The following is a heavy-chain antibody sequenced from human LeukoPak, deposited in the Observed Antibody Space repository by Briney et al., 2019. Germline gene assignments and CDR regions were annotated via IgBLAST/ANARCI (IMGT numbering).Heavy chain of an antibody. D-gene: IGHD3-9*01. V-gene: IGHV1-58*02. CDR2: IVVGSGNT. CDR1: GFTFSSSA. CDR3: AAELDDDILTGYSQP. J-gene: IGHJ5*02. Sequence: SVKVSCKASGFTFSSSAIQWVRQPRGQRLEWMGWIVVGSGNTNYAQRFQERVTITRDMSTSTAYMELSSLRSEDTAVYYCAAELDDDILTGYSQPWGQETLVTVSS.